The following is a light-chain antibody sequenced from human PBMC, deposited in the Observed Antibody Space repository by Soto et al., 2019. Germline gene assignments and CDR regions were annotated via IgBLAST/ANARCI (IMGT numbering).Light chain of an antibody. CDR1: QSVSSSY. J-gene: IGKJ1*01. CDR2: GAS. CDR3: QQRSNWPPWT. V-gene: IGKV3D-20*02. Sequence: EIVMTQSPSTLSVSPGERATLSCGASQSVSSSYLAWYQHKPGQAPRLPIYGASSRATGIPDRFSGSGSGTDFTLTISRLEPQDFAVYYCQQRSNWPPWTFGQGTKVDIK.